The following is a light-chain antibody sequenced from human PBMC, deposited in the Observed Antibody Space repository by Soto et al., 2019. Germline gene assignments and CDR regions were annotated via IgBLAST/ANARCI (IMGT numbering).Light chain of an antibody. CDR2: WAS. Sequence: DIQMTQSPSSLSASVGDRVTITCQASQDISKFLNWYQQKAGQPLKLLIDWASTRASGVPDLFSGSGSGTDFTTTISSLQDEDVAVYYCQNYYTSWRFGQGTQVEIK. V-gene: IGKV4-1*01. CDR1: QDISKF. CDR3: QNYYTSWR. J-gene: IGKJ1*01.